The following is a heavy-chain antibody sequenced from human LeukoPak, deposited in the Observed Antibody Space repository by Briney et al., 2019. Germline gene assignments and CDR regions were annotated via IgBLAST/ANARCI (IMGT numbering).Heavy chain of an antibody. CDR1: GYTFTSYY. V-gene: IGHV1-46*01. D-gene: IGHD5-24*01. J-gene: IGHJ4*02. CDR3: ARDFLPDGMATIEFDY. CDR2: INPSGGST. Sequence: GASVKVSCKASGYTFTSYYMHWVRQAPGQGLEWMGIINPSGGSTSYAQKFQGRVTMTRDMSTSTVYMELSSLRSEDTAVYYCARDFLPDGMATIEFDYWGQGTLVTVSS.